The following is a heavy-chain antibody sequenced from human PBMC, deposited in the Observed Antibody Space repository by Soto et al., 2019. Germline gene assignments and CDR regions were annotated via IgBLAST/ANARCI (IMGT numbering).Heavy chain of an antibody. CDR3: ARSGSGTYERSKYYFYGMDV. CDR2: IYPGDSDT. V-gene: IGHV5-51*01. CDR1: GYTFTTYW. J-gene: IGHJ6*02. D-gene: IGHD3-10*01. Sequence: GESLKISCKGSGYTFTTYWIAWVRQMPGKGLEWMGIIYPGDSDTKYSPSFQGQVTISADKSISTAYLQWSNLKASDSATYYCARSGSGTYERSKYYFYGMDVWGQGAKVTVSS.